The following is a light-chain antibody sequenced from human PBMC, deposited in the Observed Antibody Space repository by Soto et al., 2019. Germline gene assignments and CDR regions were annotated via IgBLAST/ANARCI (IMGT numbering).Light chain of an antibody. Sequence: DIQMTQSPSTLSASAGDRVTITCRASQSISSWLAWYQQKPGKAPKLLIYQASSLESGVPSRFSGSESGTVFTLTISSLQPDDFATYYCQHYNSYPWTFGQGTRVEIK. CDR3: QHYNSYPWT. V-gene: IGKV1-5*03. J-gene: IGKJ1*01. CDR2: QAS. CDR1: QSISSW.